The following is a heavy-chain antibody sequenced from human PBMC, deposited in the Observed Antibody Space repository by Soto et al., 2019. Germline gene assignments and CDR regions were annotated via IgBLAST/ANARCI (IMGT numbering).Heavy chain of an antibody. J-gene: IGHJ4*02. V-gene: IGHV4-4*07. Sequence: PSETLSLTCTVSRGYVNTFHWSWVRQPAGKGLEWIGRIFPNGNTDYSPSLKSRATISVDTSKNQCSLKLTSVTAADSAVYFCARTVMPVGNLAAFDHWGQGVLVTVSS. D-gene: IGHD7-27*01. CDR1: RGYVNTFH. CDR2: IFPNGNT. CDR3: ARTVMPVGNLAAFDH.